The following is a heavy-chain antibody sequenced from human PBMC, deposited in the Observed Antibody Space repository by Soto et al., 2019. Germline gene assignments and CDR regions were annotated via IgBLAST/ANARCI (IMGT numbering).Heavy chain of an antibody. CDR2: ISYTGST. Sequence: QVHLQESGPGLVKPSQTLSLNCTVSGGSVSSGDYYWTWIRQHPGKGLAWIGYISYTGSTYYNPSLESRVSISGDTSRTHFSLRLSSVTAADTAVYYCATTGGYGTPGDYWGQGTLVTVSS. J-gene: IGHJ4*02. CDR1: GGSVSSGDYY. CDR3: ATTGGYGTPGDY. V-gene: IGHV4-31*03. D-gene: IGHD5-12*01.